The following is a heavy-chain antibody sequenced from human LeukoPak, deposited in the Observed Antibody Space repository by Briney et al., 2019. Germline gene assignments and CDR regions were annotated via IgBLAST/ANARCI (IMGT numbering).Heavy chain of an antibody. Sequence: SETLSLTCAVYGGSFSGYYWSWIRQPPGKGLEWIGEINHSGSTNYNPSLKSRVTISVDTSKNQFSLKLSSVTAADTAVYYCARDYDFLDPRYYYYMDVWGKGTTVTVSS. CDR3: ARDYDFLDPRYYYYMDV. D-gene: IGHD3-3*01. CDR1: GGSFSGYY. CDR2: INHSGST. V-gene: IGHV4-34*01. J-gene: IGHJ6*03.